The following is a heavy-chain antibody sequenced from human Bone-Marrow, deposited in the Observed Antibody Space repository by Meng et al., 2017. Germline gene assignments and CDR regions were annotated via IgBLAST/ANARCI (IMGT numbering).Heavy chain of an antibody. V-gene: IGHV4-34*01. CDR1: GGSFSGYY. CDR3: ARDNTMIGSFDY. CDR2: INHSGST. Sequence: QVQLQQGGAGLLKPSEPLSLTCAVYGGSFSGYYWSWIRQPPGKGLEWIGEINHSGSTNYNPSLKSRVTISVDTSKNQFSLKLSSVTAADTAVYYCARDNTMIGSFDYWGQGTLVTVSS. J-gene: IGHJ4*02. D-gene: IGHD3-22*01.